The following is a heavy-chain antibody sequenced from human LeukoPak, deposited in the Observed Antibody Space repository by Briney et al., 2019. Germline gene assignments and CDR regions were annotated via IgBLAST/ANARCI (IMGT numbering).Heavy chain of an antibody. J-gene: IGHJ4*02. CDR3: ARNSNYDY. CDR1: GGSFSGYY. V-gene: IGHV4-34*01. D-gene: IGHD4-11*01. CDR2: INHSGST. Sequence: SETLSHTCAVYGGSFSGYYWSWIRQPPGKGLEWIGEINHSGSTNYNPSLKSRVTISVDTSKNQFSLKLSSVTAADTAVYYCARNSNYDYWGQGTLVTVSS.